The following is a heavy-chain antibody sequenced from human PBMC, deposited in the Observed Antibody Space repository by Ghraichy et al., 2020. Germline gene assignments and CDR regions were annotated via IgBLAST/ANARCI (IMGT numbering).Heavy chain of an antibody. CDR3: AKSHSSATPPLYGMDV. D-gene: IGHD6-13*01. V-gene: IGHV6-1*01. J-gene: IGHJ6*02. CDR2: TYYRSKWYN. CDR1: GDSVSNNGAA. Sequence: LRLSCAISGDSVSNNGAAWNWIRQSPSIGLEWLGRTYYRSKWYNDYAVSVKSRITINADTSKNQYSLQLNSVTPEDTAVYYCAKSHSSATPPLYGMDVWGQGTTVTVSS.